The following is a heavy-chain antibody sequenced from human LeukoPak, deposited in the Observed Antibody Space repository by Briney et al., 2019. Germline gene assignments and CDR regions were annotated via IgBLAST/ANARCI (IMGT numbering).Heavy chain of an antibody. V-gene: IGHV3-21*01. J-gene: IGHJ4*02. D-gene: IGHD3-3*01. Sequence: GGSLRLSCAASGFTFRSYDMNWVRQAPGKGLEWVSSISGRGDYIYYADSVKGRFTTSRDNAKNSLYLQMSSLRAEDAAVYYCARVMLFGVVASDYWGQGTLVTVSS. CDR2: ISGRGDYI. CDR1: GFTFRSYD. CDR3: ARVMLFGVVASDY.